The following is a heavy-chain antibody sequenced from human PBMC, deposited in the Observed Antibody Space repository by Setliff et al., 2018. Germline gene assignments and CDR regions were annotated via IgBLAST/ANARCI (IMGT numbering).Heavy chain of an antibody. CDR2: IYPGDSDT. Sequence: GESLKISCKGSGYSFTSYWIGWVRQMPGKGLEWMGIIYPGDSDTRYSPSFQGQVTISADKSISTVYLRMNALRAEDTGLYYCARDRGQVTVNNRYGFYYYGMDVWGQGTTVTVSS. CDR3: ARDRGQVTVNNRYGFYYYGMDV. CDR1: GYSFTSYW. V-gene: IGHV5-51*01. D-gene: IGHD3-16*02. J-gene: IGHJ6*02.